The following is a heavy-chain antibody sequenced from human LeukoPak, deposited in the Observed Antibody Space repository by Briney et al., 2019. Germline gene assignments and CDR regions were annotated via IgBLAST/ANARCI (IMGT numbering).Heavy chain of an antibody. CDR1: GFNFSNYD. D-gene: IGHD2-21*02. Sequence: GGSLRLSCAASGFNFSNYDMHWVRQAPGKGLEWVAFIRYDGSDKYYADSVKGRFTISRDNSKNTLYVQMNSLRNEDTAVYYCAKGDTSWGQGTLVTASS. CDR3: AKGDTS. J-gene: IGHJ5*02. V-gene: IGHV3-30*02. CDR2: IRYDGSDK.